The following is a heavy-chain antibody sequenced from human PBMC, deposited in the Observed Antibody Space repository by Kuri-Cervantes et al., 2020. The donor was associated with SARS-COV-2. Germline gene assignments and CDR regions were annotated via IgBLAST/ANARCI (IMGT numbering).Heavy chain of an antibody. CDR2: IYYSGST. D-gene: IGHD1-26*01. CDR1: GGSISSYY. V-gene: IGHV4-59*01. J-gene: IGHJ4*02. CDR3: ARQGGSYGGYYFDY. Sequence: SETLSLTCTVSGGSISSYYWSWIRQPPGKGLEWIGYIYYSGSTNYNPSLKSRVTISVDTSENQFSLKLSSVTAADTAVYYCARQGGSYGGYYFDYWGREPWSPSPQ.